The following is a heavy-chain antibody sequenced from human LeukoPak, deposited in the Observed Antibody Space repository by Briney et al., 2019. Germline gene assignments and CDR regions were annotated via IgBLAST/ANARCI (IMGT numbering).Heavy chain of an antibody. V-gene: IGHV5-51*01. J-gene: IGHJ3*02. CDR3: ARPRIAAARDAFDI. D-gene: IGHD6-13*01. Sequence: GESLQISCKGSGYSFTSYWIGWVRQMPGKGLECMGIICPGDSDTKSCPSFQGHATISADKSLSTAYLQWSSLKASDTAMYYCARPRIAAARDAFDIWGQGTMVTVSS. CDR1: GYSFTSYW. CDR2: ICPGDSDT.